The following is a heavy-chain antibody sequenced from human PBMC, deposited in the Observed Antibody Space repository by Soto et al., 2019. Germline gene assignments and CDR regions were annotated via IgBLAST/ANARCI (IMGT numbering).Heavy chain of an antibody. V-gene: IGHV1-2*02. D-gene: IGHD5-12*01. CDR2: INPNSGGT. Sequence: QVQLVQSGAEVKKPGASVKVSCKASGYTFTGYYMHWVRQAPGQGLEWMGWINPNSGGTNYAQKFQGRVTKTRDTSISTAYMELSRLRSDDTAVYYCARPLYSGYDKGDFDYWGQGTLVTVSS. CDR3: ARPLYSGYDKGDFDY. J-gene: IGHJ4*02. CDR1: GYTFTGYY.